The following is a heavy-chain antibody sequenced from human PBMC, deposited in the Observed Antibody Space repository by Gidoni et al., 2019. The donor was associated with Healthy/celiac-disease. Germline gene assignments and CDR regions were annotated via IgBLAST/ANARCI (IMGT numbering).Heavy chain of an antibody. CDR2: IYTSGST. CDR1: GGSISSGSYY. V-gene: IGHV4-61*02. CDR3: ARGRYWFDP. Sequence: QVHLQESGPGLVNPSHTLSLTCTVSGGSISSGSYYWSWIRQPAGKGLEWIGRIYTSGSTNYNPSIKSRVTMSVDTSKNKLSLKLSSVTAADTAVYYCARGRYWFDPWGQGTLVTVSS. J-gene: IGHJ5*02.